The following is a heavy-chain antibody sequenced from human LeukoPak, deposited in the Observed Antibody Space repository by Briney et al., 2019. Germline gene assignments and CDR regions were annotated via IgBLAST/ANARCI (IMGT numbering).Heavy chain of an antibody. CDR2: ISSSTYT. V-gene: IGHV3-11*06. Sequence: GGSLRLSCAASGFTFSDYILSWIRQAPGQGLEWVSYISSSTYTNYADSVKGRFTISRDNAKNSMYLQMNSLRAEDTAVYYCARDIGGYNYDYWGQGTLVTVSS. CDR1: GFTFSDYI. CDR3: ARDIGGYNYDY. D-gene: IGHD5-24*01. J-gene: IGHJ4*02.